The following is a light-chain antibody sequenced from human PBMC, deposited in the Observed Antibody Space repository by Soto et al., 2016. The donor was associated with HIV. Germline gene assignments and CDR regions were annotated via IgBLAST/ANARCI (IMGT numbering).Light chain of an antibody. J-gene: IGKJ2*01. CDR1: QSISSY. V-gene: IGKV1-39*01. CDR2: GAS. CDR3: HQTYNTPYT. Sequence: DILMTQSPSSVSASVGDRVTITCRASQSISSYLNWYQQIPGKAPNLLIYGASSLQTGVPSRFSGSGSGTDFTLTISSLQPEDIATYFCHQTYNTPYTFGQGTKLEIK.